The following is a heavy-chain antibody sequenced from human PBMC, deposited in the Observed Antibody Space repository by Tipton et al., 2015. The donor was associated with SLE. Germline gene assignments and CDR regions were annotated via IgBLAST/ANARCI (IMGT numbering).Heavy chain of an antibody. CDR1: RASISSDSHY. CDR2: INARRST. D-gene: IGHD3-3*01. J-gene: IGHJ5*01. V-gene: IGHV4-61*02. Sequence: LRLSCTVSRASISSDSHYWTWIRQPAGKGLEWIGRINARRSTNYNSSLKSRVSISLDTSKSQFSLTLSSVTAADTAIYYCARGLSPFWSGRKNWFDSWGQGTLVTVSS. CDR3: ARGLSPFWSGRKNWFDS.